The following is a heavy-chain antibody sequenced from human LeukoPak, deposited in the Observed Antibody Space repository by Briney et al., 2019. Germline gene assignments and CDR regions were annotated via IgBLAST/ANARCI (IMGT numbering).Heavy chain of an antibody. D-gene: IGHD3-10*01. CDR1: GYTLTELS. CDR3: ATDQRGAGLGFRYGSGSYNGLDV. V-gene: IGHV1-24*01. CDR2: FDREDGET. Sequence: ASVKVSCKLSGYTLTELSMHWVRQTPGKGLEWMGGFDREDGETLYAQKFQGRVTMTEDTSTDTAYMELSSLRSDDTAVYYCATDQRGAGLGFRYGSGSYNGLDVWGQGTTVTVSS. J-gene: IGHJ6*02.